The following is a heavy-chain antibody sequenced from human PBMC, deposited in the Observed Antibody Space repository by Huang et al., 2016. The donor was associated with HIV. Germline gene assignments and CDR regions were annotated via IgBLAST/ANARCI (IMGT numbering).Heavy chain of an antibody. J-gene: IGHJ5*02. CDR1: GGSISSDSYY. V-gene: IGHV4-39*01. CDR3: AGHGRIVAIPAAPLRFDP. CDR2: IYFSGIT. Sequence: QLQLQESGPGLVKPSETLSLTCTVSGGSISSDSYYWGWIRQPPGKGLEWIGSIYFSGITYYNPSLKSRVSITVETSKKQFSLKVSSVTAADTAVYYCAGHGRIVAIPAAPLRFDPWGQGTLVTVSS. D-gene: IGHD6-13*01.